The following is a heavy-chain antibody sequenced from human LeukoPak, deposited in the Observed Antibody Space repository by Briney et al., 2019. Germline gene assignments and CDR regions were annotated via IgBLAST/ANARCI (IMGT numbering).Heavy chain of an antibody. V-gene: IGHV4-4*07. CDR2: IYTTGST. CDR3: ARAGYTISYYSLDY. D-gene: IGHD1-26*01. CDR1: GGSINSYY. J-gene: IGHJ4*02. Sequence: PSETLSLTCTVSGGSINSYYWGWIRQPAGKGLEWTGRIYTTGSTNYNPSLKSRVTISVDTSKNQFSLKLTSVTAADTAMYYCARAGYTISYYSLDYWGQGTLVTVSS.